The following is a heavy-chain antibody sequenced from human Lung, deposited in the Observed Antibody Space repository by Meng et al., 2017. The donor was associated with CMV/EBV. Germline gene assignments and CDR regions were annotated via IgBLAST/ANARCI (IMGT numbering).Heavy chain of an antibody. J-gene: IGHJ5*01. CDR2: IIPILGIA. CDR1: GGTFSSYT. V-gene: IGHV1-69*04. D-gene: IGHD3-3*01. Sequence: SXXVSXKASGGTFSSYTISWVRQAPGQGLEWMGRIIPILGIANYAQKFRGRVTITADTSSSTAYMELSGLRSDDTAVYYCVRELTFDFRSARRWFDSWGQGXLVTVSS. CDR3: VRELTFDFRSARRWFDS.